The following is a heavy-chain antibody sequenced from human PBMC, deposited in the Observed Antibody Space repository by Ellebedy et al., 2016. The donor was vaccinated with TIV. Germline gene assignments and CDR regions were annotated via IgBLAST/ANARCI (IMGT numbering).Heavy chain of an antibody. CDR2: INHSGST. D-gene: IGHD3-10*01. J-gene: IGHJ2*01. Sequence: MPSETLSLTCAVYGGSFSGYYWSWIRQPPGKGLEWIGEINHSGSTNYNPSLKSRVTISVDTSKNQFSLKLSSVTAADTAVYYCARDRTLYYYGSGSYDHVWYFDLWGRGTLVTVSS. CDR1: GGSFSGYY. V-gene: IGHV4-34*01. CDR3: ARDRTLYYYGSGSYDHVWYFDL.